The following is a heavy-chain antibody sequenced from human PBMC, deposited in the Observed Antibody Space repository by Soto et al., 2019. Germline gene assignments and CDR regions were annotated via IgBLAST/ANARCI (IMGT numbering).Heavy chain of an antibody. J-gene: IGHJ6*02. CDR3: ERTYCSRTSCHPYYYYYGLNV. Sequence: QPGGSLRLSCSASGFILGDYALHWVRQAPGKGLEWLAVISFDGNHKYYADSVQGRFTVSRDNSQNTLHLEMNSLRAEDTAVYYCERTYCSRTSCHPYYYYYGLNVWGQGTTVTVSS. CDR1: GFILGDYA. V-gene: IGHV3-30*17. D-gene: IGHD2-2*01. CDR2: ISFDGNHK.